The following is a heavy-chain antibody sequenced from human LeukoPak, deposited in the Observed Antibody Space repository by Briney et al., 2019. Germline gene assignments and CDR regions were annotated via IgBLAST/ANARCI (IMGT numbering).Heavy chain of an antibody. CDR1: GGTFSSYA. V-gene: IGHV1-69*05. CDR2: IIPIFGTA. J-gene: IGHJ6*03. CDR3: ARGAQWLRRSGPKKYYYMDV. Sequence: GASVKVSCKASGGTFSSYAISWVRQAPGQGLEWMGGIIPIFGTANYAQKFQGRVTITRNTSISTAYMELSSLRSEDTAVYYCARGAQWLRRSGPKKYYYMDVWGKGTTVTVSS. D-gene: IGHD5-12*01.